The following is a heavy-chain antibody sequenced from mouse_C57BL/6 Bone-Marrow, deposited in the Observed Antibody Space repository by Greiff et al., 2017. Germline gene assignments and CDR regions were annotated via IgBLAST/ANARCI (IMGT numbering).Heavy chain of an antibody. CDR2: ISNGGGST. Sequence: EVKLEESGGGLVQPGGSLKLSCAASGFTFSDYYMYWVRQTPEKRLEWVAYISNGGGSTYYPDTVKGRFTISRDNAKNTLYLQMSRLKSEDTAMYYCARRGYGSSSFDYWGQGTTLTVSS. CDR1: GFTFSDYY. J-gene: IGHJ2*01. V-gene: IGHV5-12*01. CDR3: ARRGYGSSSFDY. D-gene: IGHD1-1*01.